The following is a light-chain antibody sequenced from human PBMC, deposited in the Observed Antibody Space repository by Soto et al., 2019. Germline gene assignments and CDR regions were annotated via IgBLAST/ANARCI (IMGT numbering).Light chain of an antibody. Sequence: DIRMTQSPSSLSASVGDRVIITCRASQGIGNGLAWYQKKTGEAPKRLIYAAYILQSGVPSRFSGRGSGTEFTLTINSLQPEDFATYYCLQHNSYPYTFGQGTELEI. J-gene: IGKJ2*01. V-gene: IGKV1-17*01. CDR1: QGIGNG. CDR3: LQHNSYPYT. CDR2: AAY.